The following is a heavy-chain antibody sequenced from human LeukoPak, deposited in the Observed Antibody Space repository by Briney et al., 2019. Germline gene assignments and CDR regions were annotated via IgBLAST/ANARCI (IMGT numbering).Heavy chain of an antibody. CDR3: VACSSASCYGDRFDP. D-gene: IGHD2-2*01. Sequence: GGSLRLSCEAYRFTFASYAMTWVRQAPGKGLEWVSSISATDGSTYYAYSVRGRFTISRDNTKNTLFLQMSSLRAEDTALYYCVACSSASCYGDRFDPWGQGTLVTVSS. CDR1: RFTFASYA. J-gene: IGHJ5*02. CDR2: ISATDGST. V-gene: IGHV3-23*01.